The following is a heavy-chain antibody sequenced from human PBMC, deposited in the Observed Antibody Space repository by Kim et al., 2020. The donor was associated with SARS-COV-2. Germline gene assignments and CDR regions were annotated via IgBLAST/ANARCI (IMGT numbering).Heavy chain of an antibody. CDR3: ARGGYSGYNFDY. J-gene: IGHJ4*02. Sequence: NYADSGKGRFTISRDNAKNTLDLQMNSLRVEDTAVYYCARGGYSGYNFDYWGQGTLVTVSS. V-gene: IGHV3-74*01. D-gene: IGHD5-12*01.